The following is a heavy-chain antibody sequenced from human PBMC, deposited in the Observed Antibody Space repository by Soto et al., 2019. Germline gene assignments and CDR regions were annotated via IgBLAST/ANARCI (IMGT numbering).Heavy chain of an antibody. CDR3: AKGGRQWLVTSDFNY. CDR1: GFTFSDYA. J-gene: IGHJ4*02. D-gene: IGHD6-19*01. CDR2: VSHDGRNT. V-gene: IGHV3-30*18. Sequence: VQLVESGGGVVQPGRSLRLSCAASGFTFSDYAMHWVRQAPGKGLEWVAVVSHDGRNTHYADSVKGRFTISRDSSKNTVSLEMTRLRAEATAVYYCAKGGRQWLVTSDFNYWGQGALVTVSS.